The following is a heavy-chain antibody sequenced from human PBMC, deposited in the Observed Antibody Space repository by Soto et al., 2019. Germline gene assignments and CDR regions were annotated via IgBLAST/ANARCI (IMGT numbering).Heavy chain of an antibody. J-gene: IGHJ4*02. D-gene: IGHD3-10*01. CDR2: IYYSGST. CDR3: ASGITMVRGAQFDY. V-gene: IGHV4-39*01. Sequence: PSETLGVGCTVSGGSISSSTYYWGWIRQPPGKGLEWIGSIYYSGSTYYNPSLKSRVTISVDTSKNQFSLKLSSVTAADPAVYYCASGITMVRGAQFDYWGQGTMVTVSS. CDR1: GGSISSSTYY.